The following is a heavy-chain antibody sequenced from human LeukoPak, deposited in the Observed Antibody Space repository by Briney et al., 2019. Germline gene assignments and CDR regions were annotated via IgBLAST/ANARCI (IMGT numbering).Heavy chain of an antibody. J-gene: IGHJ5*02. CDR1: GFTFSSYW. CDR2: INSDGSST. Sequence: PGGSLRLSCAASGFTFSSYWMHWVHQAPGKGLVWVSRINSDGSSTSYADSVKGRFTISRDNAKNTLYLQMNSLRAEDTAVYYCARERIAAHNWFDPWGQGTLVTVSS. CDR3: ARERIAAHNWFDP. V-gene: IGHV3-74*01. D-gene: IGHD6-6*01.